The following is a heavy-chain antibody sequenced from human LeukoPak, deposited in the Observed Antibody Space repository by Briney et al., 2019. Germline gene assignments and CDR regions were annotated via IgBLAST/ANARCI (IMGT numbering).Heavy chain of an antibody. J-gene: IGHJ4*02. CDR3: AKVGGSSWYVDYFDY. CDR2: ISNNGGYT. CDR1: GFTFSSSA. Sequence: PGGSLRLSCAASGFTFSSSAMSWDRQAPGKGLEWVSAISNNGGYTYYADSVQGRFTISRDNSKSTLCLQMNSLRAEDTAVYYCAKVGGSSWYVDYFDYWGQGTPVTVSS. D-gene: IGHD6-13*01. V-gene: IGHV3-23*01.